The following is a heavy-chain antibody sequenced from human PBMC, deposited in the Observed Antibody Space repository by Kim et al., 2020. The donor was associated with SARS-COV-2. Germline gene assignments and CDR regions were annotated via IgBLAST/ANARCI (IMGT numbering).Heavy chain of an antibody. Sequence: YADSVKGRFTISRDNSKTTLYLQMNSLKAEDTAVYYCAKGDIVATIPFDYWGQGTLVTVSS. V-gene: IGHV3-23*01. J-gene: IGHJ4*02. CDR3: AKGDIVATIPFDY. D-gene: IGHD5-12*01.